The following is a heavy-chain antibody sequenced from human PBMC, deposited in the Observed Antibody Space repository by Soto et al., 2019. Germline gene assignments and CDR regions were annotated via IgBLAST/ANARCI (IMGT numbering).Heavy chain of an antibody. V-gene: IGHV3-9*01. CDR1: GFTFDDYA. CDR2: ICWNSGSI. J-gene: IGHJ2*01. CDR3: ARPYGDYVFGWYFDL. Sequence: EVQLVESGGGLVQPGRSLRLSCAASGFTFDDYAMHWVRQAPGKGLEWVSGICWNSGSIGYADSVKGRFTISSDNAKNSMYLQMNSLRAEDTALYYCARPYGDYVFGWYFDLWGRGTLVTVSS. D-gene: IGHD4-17*01.